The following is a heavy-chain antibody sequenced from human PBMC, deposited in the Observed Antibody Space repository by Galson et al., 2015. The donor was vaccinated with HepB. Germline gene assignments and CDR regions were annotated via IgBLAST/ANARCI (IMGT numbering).Heavy chain of an antibody. CDR3: ARWGYYYDVIPPPLLATP. V-gene: IGHV5-51*01. Sequence: QSGAEVKKPGESLKISCKGSGFSFTSYWIGWVRQMPGKGLEWMGIIYPGDSDTRYSPSFQGQVTISADKSLSTAYLQWSSLKASDTAMYYCARWGYYYDVIPPPLLATPWGQGTLVTDSS. CDR2: IYPGDSDT. CDR1: GFSFTSYW. J-gene: IGHJ5*02. D-gene: IGHD3-22*01.